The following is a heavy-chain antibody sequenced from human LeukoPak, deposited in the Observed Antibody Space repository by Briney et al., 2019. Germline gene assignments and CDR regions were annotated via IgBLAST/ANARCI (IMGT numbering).Heavy chain of an antibody. V-gene: IGHV4-59*01. Sequence: SETLSLTCTVSGGSISYYYWSWIRQSPGKGLEWIGYIYYSGTTNYNPSLKSRVTISVDSSKNQFSLQLRSVTAADTAVYYCAREDPQTTVPEGMDVWGQGTTVTVSS. CDR1: GGSISYYY. J-gene: IGHJ6*02. CDR2: IYYSGTT. CDR3: AREDPQTTVPEGMDV. D-gene: IGHD4-17*01.